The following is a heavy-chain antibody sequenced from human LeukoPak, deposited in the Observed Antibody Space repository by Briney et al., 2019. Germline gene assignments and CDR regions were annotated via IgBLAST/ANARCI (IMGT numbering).Heavy chain of an antibody. Sequence: GGSLRLSCAASGFTFSSYWMSWVRQAPGKGQEWVANIKQDGSEKYYVDSVKGRFTISRDNAKNSLYLQMNSLRAEDTAVYYRARDLEPDAFDIWGQGTMVTVSS. V-gene: IGHV3-7*01. CDR1: GFTFSSYW. J-gene: IGHJ3*02. D-gene: IGHD1-1*01. CDR3: ARDLEPDAFDI. CDR2: IKQDGSEK.